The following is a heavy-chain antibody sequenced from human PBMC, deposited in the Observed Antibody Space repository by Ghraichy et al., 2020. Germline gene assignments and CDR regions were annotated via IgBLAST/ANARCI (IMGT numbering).Heavy chain of an antibody. D-gene: IGHD6-6*01. J-gene: IGHJ5*02. V-gene: IGHV4-59*01. Sequence: SETLSLTCTVSGGSISGYYWSWIRQTPGKGLEWIWFISHTGVTNYNPSVQSRVAISVDTSRNQFSLKLTSVSAADTAFYYCAIDGSDIAALSWFDPWGQGTLVTVSS. CDR3: AIDGSDIAALSWFDP. CDR1: GGSISGYY. CDR2: ISHTGVT.